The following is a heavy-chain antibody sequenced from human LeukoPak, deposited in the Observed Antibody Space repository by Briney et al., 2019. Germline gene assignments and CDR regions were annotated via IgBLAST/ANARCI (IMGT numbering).Heavy chain of an antibody. CDR3: ARSAPTLTYDILTGYLGY. D-gene: IGHD3-9*01. CDR2: INPNSGGT. CDR1: GYTFTGYY. J-gene: IGHJ4*02. V-gene: IGHV1-2*02. Sequence: ASVKVSCKASGYTFTGYYTHWVRQAPGQGLEWMGWINPNSGGTNYAQKFQGRVTMTRDTSISTAYMELSRLRSDDTAVYYCARSAPTLTYDILTGYLGYWGQGTLVTVSS.